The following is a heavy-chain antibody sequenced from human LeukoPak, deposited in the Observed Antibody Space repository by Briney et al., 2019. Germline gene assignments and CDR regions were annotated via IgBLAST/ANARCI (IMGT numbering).Heavy chain of an antibody. D-gene: IGHD5-24*01. CDR3: ARVAVEMASWLDP. Sequence: ASVNVSCKASGYIFTGYHIHWVRQAAGHGVEWMGSIYPNGGGTNYAQKFKGRVTMTRDTSITTVYMELSRLTSDDTAVYYSARVAVEMASWLDPWGQGTLVTVSS. V-gene: IGHV1-2*02. J-gene: IGHJ5*02. CDR2: IYPNGGGT. CDR1: GYIFTGYH.